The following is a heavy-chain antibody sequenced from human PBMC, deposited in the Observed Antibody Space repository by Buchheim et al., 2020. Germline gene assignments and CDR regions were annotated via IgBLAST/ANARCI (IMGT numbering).Heavy chain of an antibody. CDR3: AKELSLVGALDPFDY. J-gene: IGHJ4*02. V-gene: IGHV3-23*01. CDR2: ISRSGDSS. D-gene: IGHD1-26*01. Sequence: EVQLLESGGGLVQPGGSLRVSCAVSGFTFSSYAMSWVRQAPGKGLEWISGISRSGDSSYYATSVKGRFTISRDNSKKMLYLQMNDLRAEDTAVYYCAKELSLVGALDPFDYWGQGT. CDR1: GFTFSSYA.